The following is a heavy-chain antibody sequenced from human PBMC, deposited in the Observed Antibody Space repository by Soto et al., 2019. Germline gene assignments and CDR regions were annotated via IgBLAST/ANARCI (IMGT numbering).Heavy chain of an antibody. CDR2: IYYSGST. CDR1: GGSISSGGYY. J-gene: IGHJ5*02. D-gene: IGHD3-3*01. CDR3: ARAGDFWSGYYFWFDP. Sequence: SETLSLTCTVSGGSISSGGYYWSWLRQHPGKGLEWIGYIYYSGSTNYNPSLRSRVTISVDTSKNQFSLKLSSVTAADTAVYYCARAGDFWSGYYFWFDPWGQGTLVTVSS. V-gene: IGHV4-61*08.